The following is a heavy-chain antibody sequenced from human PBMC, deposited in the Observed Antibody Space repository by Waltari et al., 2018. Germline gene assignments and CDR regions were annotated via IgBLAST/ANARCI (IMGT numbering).Heavy chain of an antibody. CDR2: IHADGSAT. CDR1: GFTFSSYW. D-gene: IGHD3-9*01. V-gene: IGHV3-74*01. J-gene: IGHJ4*02. Sequence: EVQLVESGGGLVQPGGSLRLSCEASGFTFSSYWRSWVRQAPGKGLVWVSRIHADGSATTYADSVMGRFTISRDNAKNTVFLQMNSLRAEDTAVYYCARGGHFDWLPTDYWGQGTLVTVSS. CDR3: ARGGHFDWLPTDY.